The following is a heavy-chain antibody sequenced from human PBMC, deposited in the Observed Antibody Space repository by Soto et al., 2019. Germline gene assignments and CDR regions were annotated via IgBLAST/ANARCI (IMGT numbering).Heavy chain of an antibody. Sequence: GASVKVSCKASGYTFTSYAMHWVRQAPGQRLEWMGWINAGNGNTKYSQKFQGRVTITRDTSASTAYMELSSLRSKDTAVYYCARDLSRTGPRIAVAGFQHWGQGTLVTVSS. CDR2: INAGNGNT. CDR1: GYTFTSYA. D-gene: IGHD6-19*01. J-gene: IGHJ1*01. CDR3: ARDLSRTGPRIAVAGFQH. V-gene: IGHV1-3*01.